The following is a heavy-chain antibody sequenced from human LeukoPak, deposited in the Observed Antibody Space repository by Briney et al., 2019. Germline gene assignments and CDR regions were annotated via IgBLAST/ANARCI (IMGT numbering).Heavy chain of an antibody. CDR3: ARVGTSGWTSDY. D-gene: IGHD6-19*01. CDR2: ISSSSRTI. J-gene: IGHJ4*02. V-gene: IGHV3-48*04. CDR1: GFTFSSYS. Sequence: GGSLRLSCAASGFTFSSYSINWVRQAPGKGLEWLSYISSSSRTISYADSLKGRFTVSRDNAKNSLDLQMNSLRVEDTAVYYCARVGTSGWTSDYWGQGTLVTVSS.